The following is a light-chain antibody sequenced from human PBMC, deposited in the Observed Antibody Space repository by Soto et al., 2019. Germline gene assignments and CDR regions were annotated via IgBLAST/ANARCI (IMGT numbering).Light chain of an antibody. V-gene: IGKV4-1*01. CDR3: QQYDSSPRT. J-gene: IGKJ1*01. Sequence: DIVMTQSPDSLAVSLGETATINCKSSQSVFYSSNNKNYLAWYQQKPGQPPKLXSYWASTRESGGPDRFSGSGSGTDFTLTINRLEPEDFAVYHCQQYDSSPRTFGQGTKVDIK. CDR2: WAS. CDR1: QSVFYSSNNKNY.